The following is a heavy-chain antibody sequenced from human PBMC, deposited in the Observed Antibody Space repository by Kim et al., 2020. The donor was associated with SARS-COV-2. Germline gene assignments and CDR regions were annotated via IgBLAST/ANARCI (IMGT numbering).Heavy chain of an antibody. J-gene: IGHJ6*02. CDR3: ARDKSPLWFGANRYYYYGMDV. V-gene: IGHV3-48*02. D-gene: IGHD3-10*01. CDR2: ISSSSSTI. Sequence: GGSLRLSCAASGFTFSSYSMNWVRQAPGKGLEWVSYISSSSSTIYYADSVKGRFTISRDNAKNSLYLQMNSLRDEDTAVYYCARDKSPLWFGANRYYYYGMDVWGQGTTVTVSS. CDR1: GFTFSSYS.